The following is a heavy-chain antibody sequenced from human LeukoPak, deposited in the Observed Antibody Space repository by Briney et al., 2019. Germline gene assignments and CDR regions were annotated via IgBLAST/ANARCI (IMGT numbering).Heavy chain of an antibody. Sequence: GGSLRLSCAASGFTFSSYGMHWVRQAPGKGLEWVAVISYDGSNKYYADSVKGRFTISRDNSKDTLYLQMNSLRAEDTAVYYCAKLGPYFDYWGQGTLVTVSS. CDR2: ISYDGSNK. J-gene: IGHJ4*02. CDR3: AKLGPYFDY. CDR1: GFTFSSYG. V-gene: IGHV3-30*18.